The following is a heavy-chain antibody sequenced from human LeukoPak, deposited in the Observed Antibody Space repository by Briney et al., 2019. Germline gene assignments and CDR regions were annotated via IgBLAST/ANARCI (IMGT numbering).Heavy chain of an antibody. CDR2: IYPGDSDA. CDR3: ARHRFVIVGATDAFWA. D-gene: IGHD1-26*01. V-gene: IGHV5-51*01. Sequence: GESLKISCPGSGYWFSTYCIAWARQLPGEGLEWMGIIYPGDSDARYSPSFQGQVTLSSDKSTTTTYMQWSRLKASDTAIYYCARHRFVIVGATDAFWARGKVTLVTVSS. CDR1: GYWFSTYC. J-gene: IGHJ4*02.